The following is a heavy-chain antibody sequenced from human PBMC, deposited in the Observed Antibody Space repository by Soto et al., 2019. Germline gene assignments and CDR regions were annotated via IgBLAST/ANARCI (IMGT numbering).Heavy chain of an antibody. CDR2: IYYTGST. CDR1: GGSIRSGGFY. J-gene: IGHJ4*02. CDR3: ARGFYYDSSGYSFDY. V-gene: IGHV4-31*03. Sequence: QVQLQESGPGLVRPSQTLSLTCTVSGGSIRSGGFYWSWVRQHPGKGLEWIGYIYYTGSTSYNPSLKSRLTISGDTSRNQFSLKLSSVTAADTAVYYCARGFYYDSSGYSFDYWGRGTLVTVSS. D-gene: IGHD3-22*01.